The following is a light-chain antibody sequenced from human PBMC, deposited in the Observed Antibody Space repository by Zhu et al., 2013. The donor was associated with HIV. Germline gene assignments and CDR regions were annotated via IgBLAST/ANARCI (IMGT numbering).Light chain of an antibody. CDR2: DDV. Sequence: SYELTQPPSVSVAPGKTATITCGGDNIGSKSLYWYQHKPGQAPVLVFYDDVDRPSGIPERFSGSKSGSEATLTITRVEAGDEADYYCQVWDSGSDHWVFGGGTKVTVL. V-gene: IGLV3-21*03. CDR3: QVWDSGSDHWV. J-gene: IGLJ3*02. CDR1: NIGSKS.